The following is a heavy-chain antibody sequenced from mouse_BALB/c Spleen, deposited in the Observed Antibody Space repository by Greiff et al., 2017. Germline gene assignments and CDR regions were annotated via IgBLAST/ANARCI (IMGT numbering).Heavy chain of an antibody. Sequence: QVQLQQSGPGLVQPSQSLSITCTVSGFSLTSYGVHWVRQSPGKGLEWLGVIWSGGSTDYNAAFISRLSISKDNSKSQVFFKMNSLQANDTAIYYCARSDYGSSRFAYWGQGTLVTVSA. J-gene: IGHJ3*01. CDR1: GFSLTSYG. CDR2: IWSGGST. D-gene: IGHD1-1*01. V-gene: IGHV2-2*02. CDR3: ARSDYGSSRFAY.